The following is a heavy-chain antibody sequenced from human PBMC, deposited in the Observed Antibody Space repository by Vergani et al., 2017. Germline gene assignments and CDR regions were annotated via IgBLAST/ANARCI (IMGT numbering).Heavy chain of an antibody. D-gene: IGHD4-11*01. CDR2: ISSSGSTI. J-gene: IGHJ6*03. Sequence: EVQLVESGGGLVQPGGSLRLSCAASGFTFSSYEMNWVRQAPGKGLEWVSYISSSGSTIYYADSVKGRFTISRDNAKNSLYLQMNSLRAEDTAVYYCVGSRTVTTDRWDYYYYMDVWGKGTTVTVSS. V-gene: IGHV3-48*03. CDR3: VGSRTVTTDRWDYYYYMDV. CDR1: GFTFSSYE.